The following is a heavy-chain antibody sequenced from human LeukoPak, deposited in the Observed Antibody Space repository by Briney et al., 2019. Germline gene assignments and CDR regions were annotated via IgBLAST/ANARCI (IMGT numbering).Heavy chain of an antibody. CDR1: GGPFSGYY. V-gene: IGHV4-34*01. CDR3: ARALSYSSSLSMGDY. Sequence: SETLSLTCAVYGGPFSGYYWSWIRQPPGKGLEWIGEINHSGSTNYNPSLKSRVTISVDTSKNQFSLKLSSVTAADTAVYYCARALSYSSSLSMGDYWGQGTLVTVSS. J-gene: IGHJ4*02. D-gene: IGHD6-13*01. CDR2: INHSGST.